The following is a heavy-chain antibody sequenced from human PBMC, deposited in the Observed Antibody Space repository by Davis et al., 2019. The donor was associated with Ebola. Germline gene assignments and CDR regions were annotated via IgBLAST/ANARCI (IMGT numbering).Heavy chain of an antibody. CDR1: GFTFSSYA. J-gene: IGHJ4*02. CDR2: ISGSGGST. D-gene: IGHD2-8*02. Sequence: PGGSLRLSCAASGFTFSSYAMSWVRQAPGKGLEWVSTISGSGGSTYYADSVKGRFTISRDNSRNTLSLQMASLRADDTAVYYCAKSFLITGSHMSEFRGVDYWGQGTVVTVSS. V-gene: IGHV3-23*01. CDR3: AKSFLITGSHMSEFRGVDY.